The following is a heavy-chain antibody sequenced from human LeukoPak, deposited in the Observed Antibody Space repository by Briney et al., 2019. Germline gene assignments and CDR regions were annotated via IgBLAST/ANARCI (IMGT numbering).Heavy chain of an antibody. CDR1: GFTFSRYS. Sequence: GGSLRLCCAASGFTFSRYSMNWLRQAPGKGLEWVSYMRSSSSTIYYADSVKGRFTISRDNAKNSLYLQMNSLRAEYTAVYYCPREAATPRLLWFGELGGYFGYWGQGTLVTVSS. CDR3: PREAATPRLLWFGELGGYFGY. V-gene: IGHV3-48*01. D-gene: IGHD3-10*01. J-gene: IGHJ4*02. CDR2: MRSSSSTI.